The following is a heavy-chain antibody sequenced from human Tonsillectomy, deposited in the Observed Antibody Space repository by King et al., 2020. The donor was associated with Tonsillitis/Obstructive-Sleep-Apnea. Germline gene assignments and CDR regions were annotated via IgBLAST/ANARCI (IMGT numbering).Heavy chain of an antibody. Sequence: QLQESGPGLVKPSETLSLTCTVSGGSISPYQWSWIRQPPGQGLEWIAYIYYSGTTDYNPSLKSRLTISVDTSKNQFSRKLTSVTAADTAVYYCARVRIAAAGLDYWGQGALVTVSS. CDR3: ARVRIAAAGLDY. V-gene: IGHV4-59*01. D-gene: IGHD6-13*01. CDR2: IYYSGTT. J-gene: IGHJ4*02. CDR1: GGSISPYQ.